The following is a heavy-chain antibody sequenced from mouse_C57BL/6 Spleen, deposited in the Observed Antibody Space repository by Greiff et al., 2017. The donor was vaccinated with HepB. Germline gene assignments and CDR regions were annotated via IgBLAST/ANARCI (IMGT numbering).Heavy chain of an antibody. Sequence: EVKLVESGGGLVKPGGSLKLSCAASGFTFSDYGMHWVRQAPEKGLEWVAYISSSSSTIYYADTVKGRFTISRDNAKNTLFLQMTSLRSEDTAMYYCARGGVYYGNYGADYWGQGTTLTVSS. CDR2: ISSSSSTI. CDR3: ARGGVYYGNYGADY. CDR1: GFTFSDYG. J-gene: IGHJ2*01. V-gene: IGHV5-17*01. D-gene: IGHD2-1*01.